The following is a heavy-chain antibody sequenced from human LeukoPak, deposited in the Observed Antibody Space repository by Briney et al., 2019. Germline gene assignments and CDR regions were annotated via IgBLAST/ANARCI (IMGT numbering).Heavy chain of an antibody. CDR3: ARLFWSAYNGNYFVY. V-gene: IGHV4-39*01. D-gene: IGHD3-3*01. CDR1: GGTISSSGFC. Sequence: SETLSLTCTVSGGTISSSGFCWGWIRQPPGKGLEGIGSIYYSGSTYYNPSLKSRVTISVDTSKNQFSLKVSSVTDAATAVYYCARLFWSAYNGNYFVYSGQGSLVTVSS. CDR2: IYYSGST. J-gene: IGHJ4*02.